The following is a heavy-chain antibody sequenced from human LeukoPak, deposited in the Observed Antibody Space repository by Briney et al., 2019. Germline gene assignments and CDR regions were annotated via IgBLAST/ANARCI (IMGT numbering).Heavy chain of an antibody. CDR1: SGSISSYY. Sequence: PSETLSLTCTVSSGSISSYYWSWIRQPPGKGLEWIGYIYYSGSTKYNPSLKSRVTISVDTSKNQFSLKLTSVTAADTAVYYCARLGIGGVPSAMLGDYYFDYWGQGTLVTVSS. J-gene: IGHJ4*02. D-gene: IGHD2-2*01. CDR3: ARLGIGGVPSAMLGDYYFDY. CDR2: IYYSGST. V-gene: IGHV4-59*08.